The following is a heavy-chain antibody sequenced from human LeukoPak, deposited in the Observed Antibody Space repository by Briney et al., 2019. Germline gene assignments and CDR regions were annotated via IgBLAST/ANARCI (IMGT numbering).Heavy chain of an antibody. D-gene: IGHD2-2*01. Sequence: PGGSLRLSCAASGSTFSWYWMHWVRQAPGTGLVWVSRIDSDGSITDYADSVKGRFTISRDNAKNTLYLQMNSLRADDTAVYYCSRGDCTSTTCHNWFDPWGQGTLVTVSS. V-gene: IGHV3-74*01. CDR3: SRGDCTSTTCHNWFDP. CDR1: GSTFSWYW. J-gene: IGHJ5*02. CDR2: IDSDGSIT.